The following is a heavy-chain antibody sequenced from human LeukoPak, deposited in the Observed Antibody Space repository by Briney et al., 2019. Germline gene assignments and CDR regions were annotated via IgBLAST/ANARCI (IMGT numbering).Heavy chain of an antibody. D-gene: IGHD5-18*01. Sequence: PSETLSLTCTVSGGSIGIYYWSWIRLPPGKGLEWIGYIYYTEATYYNPSLKSRVTISLDTSKNQFSLKLSSVTAADAAMYYCARAGYSYSTGYYFDSWGQGALVTVSS. CDR3: ARAGYSYSTGYYFDS. CDR2: IYYTEAT. CDR1: GGSIGIYY. V-gene: IGHV4-59*01. J-gene: IGHJ4*02.